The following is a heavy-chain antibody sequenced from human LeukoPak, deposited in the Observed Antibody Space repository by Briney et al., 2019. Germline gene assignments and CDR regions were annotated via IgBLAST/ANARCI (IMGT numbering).Heavy chain of an antibody. CDR3: ARHGLQEAGWFDP. D-gene: IGHD4-11*01. Sequence: PGESLKISCXGSGYSFTGYWIGWVRQMPGKGLEWTGIIYPGDSDTRYSPSFQGQVTISADKSISTAYLQWSSLKASDTAMYYCARHGLQEAGWFDPWGQGTLVTVSS. V-gene: IGHV5-51*01. CDR2: IYPGDSDT. CDR1: GYSFTGYW. J-gene: IGHJ5*02.